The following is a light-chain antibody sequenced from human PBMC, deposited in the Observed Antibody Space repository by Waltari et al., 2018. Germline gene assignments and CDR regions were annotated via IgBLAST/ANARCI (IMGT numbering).Light chain of an antibody. Sequence: QSVLTPPPSASATPGQRVVISCSVTPPNIGNNFVTWFQQLPGTAPKLPISTHSERPSGVPDRFSGSRSGSSASLAITGVRSEDEADYYCAAWDDILSGWVFGGGTRLTVL. CDR2: THS. CDR1: PPNIGNNF. J-gene: IGLJ3*02. CDR3: AAWDDILSGWV. V-gene: IGLV1-47*01.